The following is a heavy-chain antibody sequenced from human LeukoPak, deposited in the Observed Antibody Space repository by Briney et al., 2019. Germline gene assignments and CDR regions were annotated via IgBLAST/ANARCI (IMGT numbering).Heavy chain of an antibody. CDR1: GFTFSSYE. CDR3: ASSVEMATIGAFDI. J-gene: IGHJ3*02. CDR2: INHSGST. Sequence: GSLRLSCAASGFTFSSYEMNWVRQPPGKGLEWIGEINHSGSTNYNPSLKSRVTISVDTSKNQFSLKLSSVTAADTAVYYCASSVEMATIGAFDIWGQGTMVTVSS. D-gene: IGHD5-24*01. V-gene: IGHV4-34*01.